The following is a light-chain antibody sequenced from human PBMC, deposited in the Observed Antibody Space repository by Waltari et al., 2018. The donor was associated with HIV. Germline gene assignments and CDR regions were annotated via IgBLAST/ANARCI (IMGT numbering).Light chain of an antibody. J-gene: IGLJ2*01. CDR2: TTD. V-gene: IGLV8-61*01. CDR3: LLYVRSGRV. Sequence: QTVVTQEPSLSVSPGKTITLTCGLSSASVSTSFFPSWYQLTPGQPPRSRLYTTDVRSSGVPYRFSGSVVGNRAALTITGAQAEYESGYYCLLYVRSGRVFGGGTRLTVL. CDR1: SASVSTSFF.